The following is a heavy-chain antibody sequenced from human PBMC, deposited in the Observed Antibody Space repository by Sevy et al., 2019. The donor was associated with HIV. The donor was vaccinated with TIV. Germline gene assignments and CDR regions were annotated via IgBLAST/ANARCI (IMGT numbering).Heavy chain of an antibody. J-gene: IGHJ4*02. CDR3: ARESIGAIGDFDY. Sequence: SETLSLTCTVSGGSISNYFWSWIRQPPGKGLEWIGYMYFSGSTNYNPSLKSRVTISVDMPKSQFSLRLRSVTAADTAVYYCARESIGAIGDFDYWGQGTLVTVSS. CDR2: MYFSGST. V-gene: IGHV4-59*01. CDR1: GGSISNYF. D-gene: IGHD6-13*01.